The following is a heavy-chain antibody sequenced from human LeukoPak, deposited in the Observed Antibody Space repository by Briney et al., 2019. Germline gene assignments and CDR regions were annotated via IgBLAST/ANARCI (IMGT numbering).Heavy chain of an antibody. CDR2: IYYSGST. CDR1: GGSISSSSYS. V-gene: IGHV4-39*01. Sequence: SETLSLTCTVSGGSISSSSYSWGWIRQPPGKGLEWIGSIYYSGSTYYNPSLKSRVTISVDTSKNQFSLKLSSVTAADTAVYYCARSYRYCSSTSCYITFDYWGQGTLVTVSS. D-gene: IGHD2-2*02. J-gene: IGHJ4*02. CDR3: ARSYRYCSSTSCYITFDY.